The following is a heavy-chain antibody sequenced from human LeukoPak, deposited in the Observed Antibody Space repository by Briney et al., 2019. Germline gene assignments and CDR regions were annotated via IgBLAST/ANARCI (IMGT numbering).Heavy chain of an antibody. J-gene: IGHJ4*02. V-gene: IGHV3-7*01. CDR3: ARIGYSSSSMDY. CDR2: INQDGSVK. D-gene: IGHD6-6*01. Sequence: GGSLRLSCAASGFTFSNYWMSWVRQAPGKGLKWVANINQDGSVKYYVDSVKGRFTISRDNAKNSLYLRVNSLRAEDTAIYYCARIGYSSSSMDYWGQGTLVTVSS. CDR1: GFTFSNYW.